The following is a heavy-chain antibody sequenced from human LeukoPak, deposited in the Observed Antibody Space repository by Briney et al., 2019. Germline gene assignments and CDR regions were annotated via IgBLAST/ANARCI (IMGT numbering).Heavy chain of an antibody. Sequence: SETLSLTCTVSGGSISSYYWSRIRQPPGEGLEWIAYISDIGSINYNPSLKSRVTISLDTSKNQFSLKLSSVTAADTAVYYCAGHHPRNTVDFWGQGTLVTVSS. V-gene: IGHV4-59*08. CDR3: AGHHPRNTVDF. D-gene: IGHD2/OR15-2a*01. CDR2: ISDIGSI. J-gene: IGHJ4*02. CDR1: GGSISSYY.